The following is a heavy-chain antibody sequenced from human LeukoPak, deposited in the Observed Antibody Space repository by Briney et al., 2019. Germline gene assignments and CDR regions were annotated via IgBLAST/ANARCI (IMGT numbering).Heavy chain of an antibody. Sequence: GGSLRLSCAASGFTFSSYGMHWVRQAPGKGLEWVAFIRYDGSNKYYADSVKGRFTISRDNSKNTLYLQMNSLRAEDTAVYYCAKTTVTTSFGFDYWGQGTLVTVSS. CDR1: GFTFSSYG. V-gene: IGHV3-30*02. CDR3: AKTTVTTSFGFDY. D-gene: IGHD4-17*01. CDR2: IRYDGSNK. J-gene: IGHJ4*02.